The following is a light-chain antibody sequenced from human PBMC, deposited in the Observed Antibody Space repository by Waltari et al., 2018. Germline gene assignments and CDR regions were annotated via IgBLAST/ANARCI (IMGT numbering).Light chain of an antibody. CDR3: NSRDSSGNHWV. V-gene: IGLV3-19*01. CDR1: SLRSYY. J-gene: IGLJ3*02. Sequence: SSELTQDPAVSVALGQTVRITCQGDSLRSYYASWYQQKPGQAPVLVIYGKNNRPSGITDRFSGSSSGNTASLTITGAQAEDEADYYCNSRDSSGNHWVFGGGTKLTVL. CDR2: GKN.